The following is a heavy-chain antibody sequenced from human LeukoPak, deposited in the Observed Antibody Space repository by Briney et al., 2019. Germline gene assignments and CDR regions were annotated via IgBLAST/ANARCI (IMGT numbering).Heavy chain of an antibody. J-gene: IGHJ4*02. Sequence: GGSLRLYCAASGFTFSSYSMIWVRQAPGKGLEWVSSISSSSSYIYYADSVKGRFTISRDNAKNSLYLQMNSLRDEDTAVYYCARAEYSSGSPGSYYFDYWGQGTLVTVSS. CDR1: GFTFSSYS. D-gene: IGHD6-19*01. V-gene: IGHV3-21*01. CDR3: ARAEYSSGSPGSYYFDY. CDR2: ISSSSSYI.